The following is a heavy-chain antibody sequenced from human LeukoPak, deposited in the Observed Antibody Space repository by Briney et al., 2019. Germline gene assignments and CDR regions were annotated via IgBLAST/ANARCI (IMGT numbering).Heavy chain of an antibody. D-gene: IGHD1-26*01. CDR2: IYWNDDK. CDR1: GFSLSTSGVG. J-gene: IGHJ4*02. Sequence: SGPTLVKPTQTLTLTCTFSGFSLSTSGVGVGWIRQPPGKALEWLALIYWNDDKRYSPSLKSRLTITKDTSKNQVVLTMTNMDPVDTATYYCAHRIVGATPFDYWGQGTLVTVSS. V-gene: IGHV2-5*01. CDR3: AHRIVGATPFDY.